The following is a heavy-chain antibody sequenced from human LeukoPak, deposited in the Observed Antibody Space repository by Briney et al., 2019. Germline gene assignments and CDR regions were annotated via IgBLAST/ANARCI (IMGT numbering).Heavy chain of an antibody. CDR3: ARAVVVAATVKWFDP. CDR1: GGSISGYY. D-gene: IGHD2-15*01. J-gene: IGHJ5*02. Sequence: PSETLSLTCTVSGGSISGYYWSWIRQSPGKGLEWIGYIYYSGSTNYNPPLKSRVTMSVDTSKNHFSLKVSSVTAADTAVYYCARAVVVAATVKWFDPWGQGTLVTVSS. CDR2: IYYSGST. V-gene: IGHV4-59*01.